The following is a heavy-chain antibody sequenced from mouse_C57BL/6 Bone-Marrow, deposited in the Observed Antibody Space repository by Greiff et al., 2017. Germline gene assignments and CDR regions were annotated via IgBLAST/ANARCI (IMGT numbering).Heavy chain of an antibody. V-gene: IGHV1-84*01. CDR1: GYTFTDYY. J-gene: IGHJ2*01. CDR3: ARWRWGDYFDY. Sequence: QVQLQQSGPELVKPGASVKISCKASGYTFTDYYIHWVKQRPGQGLEWIGWIYPGSGNTKYNEKFKGKATLTVDTSSSTAYMQLSSLTSEDSAFYVCARWRWGDYFDYWGQGTTLTVSS. D-gene: IGHD1-1*02. CDR2: IYPGSGNT.